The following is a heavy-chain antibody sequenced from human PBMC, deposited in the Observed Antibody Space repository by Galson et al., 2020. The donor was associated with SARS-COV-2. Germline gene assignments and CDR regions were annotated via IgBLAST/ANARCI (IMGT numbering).Heavy chain of an antibody. V-gene: IGHV3-33*06. CDR3: AKDHALMVRGVMLYYYGMDV. CDR1: GFTFSSYG. D-gene: IGHD3-10*01. Sequence: GESLKISCAASGFTFSSYGMHWVRQAPGKGLEWVAVIWYDGSNKYYADSVKGRFTISRDNSKNTLYLQMNSLRAEDTAVYYCAKDHALMVRGVMLYYYGMDVWGQGTTVTVSS. J-gene: IGHJ6*02. CDR2: IWYDGSNK.